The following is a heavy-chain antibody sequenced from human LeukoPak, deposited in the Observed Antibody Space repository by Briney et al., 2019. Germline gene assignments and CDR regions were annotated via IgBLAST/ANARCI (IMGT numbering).Heavy chain of an antibody. CDR2: IYYSGST. Sequence: PSETLSLTCTVSGYSISSGYSWGWIRQPPGKGLEWIGYIYYSGSTNYNPSLKSRVTISVDTSKNQFSLKLSSVTAADTAVYYCASRVPYYYDSSGYYRRDAFDIWGQGTMVTVSS. CDR3: ASRVPYYYDSSGYYRRDAFDI. D-gene: IGHD3-22*01. CDR1: GYSISSGYS. V-gene: IGHV4-61*01. J-gene: IGHJ3*02.